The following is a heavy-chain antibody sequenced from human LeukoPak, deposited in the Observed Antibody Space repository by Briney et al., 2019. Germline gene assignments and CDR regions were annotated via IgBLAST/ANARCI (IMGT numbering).Heavy chain of an antibody. Sequence: GGSLRLSCAASGFTFSSYAMSWVRQAPGKGLEWVSAISGSGGTTYYADSVKGRFTISRDNSKNTLYLLMNSLRAEDTAVYYCAKETSYSSSWYRGGIDYWGQGTLVTVSS. CDR1: GFTFSSYA. V-gene: IGHV3-23*01. D-gene: IGHD6-13*01. CDR2: ISGSGGTT. CDR3: AKETSYSSSWYRGGIDY. J-gene: IGHJ4*02.